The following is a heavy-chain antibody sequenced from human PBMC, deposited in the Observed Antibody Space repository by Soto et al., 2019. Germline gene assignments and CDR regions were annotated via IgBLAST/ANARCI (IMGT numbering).Heavy chain of an antibody. D-gene: IGHD5-18*01. J-gene: IGHJ4*02. CDR2: INSDGSST. CDR3: ARCAGYSLDY. Sequence: EVQLVEAGGGLVQPGGSLRLSCAASGFTFSSYWMHWVRQAPGKGLVWVSRINSDGSSTNYADSVKGRFTISRDNAKNTVHLQMHSMTAEDTAVYYGARCAGYSLDYWGQGTLVTVSS. V-gene: IGHV3-74*01. CDR1: GFTFSSYW.